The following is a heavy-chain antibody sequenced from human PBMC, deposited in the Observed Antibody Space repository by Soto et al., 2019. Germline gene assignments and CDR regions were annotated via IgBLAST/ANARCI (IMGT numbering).Heavy chain of an antibody. CDR1: GGTFSSYA. J-gene: IGHJ4*02. D-gene: IGHD3-22*01. CDR3: AILRYYYDSSGYYGYYFDY. Sequence: SSVRVSCKASGGTFSSYAIRWLRQARGQGLEWLGGIIPIFGTANYSQKFQGRVTITADKSTSTAYMELSSLRSEDTAVDYCAILRYYYDSSGYYGYYFDYWDQGTLVTVSS. V-gene: IGHV1-69*06. CDR2: IIPIFGTA.